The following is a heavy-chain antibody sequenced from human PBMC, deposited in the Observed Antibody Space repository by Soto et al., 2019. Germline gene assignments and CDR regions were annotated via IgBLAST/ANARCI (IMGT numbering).Heavy chain of an antibody. CDR3: ARVTAAGIFGY. Sequence: GGSLRLSCAASGFTFNSYSMNWVRHAPGKGLEWVSSICSSSSYRYYADSVKGRFTISRYNAKNSLYLQMNSLRAEDTAVYYCARVTAAGIFGYWGQGTLFTVSS. J-gene: IGHJ4*02. CDR1: GFTFNSYS. V-gene: IGHV3-21*01. D-gene: IGHD6-13*01. CDR2: ICSSSSYR.